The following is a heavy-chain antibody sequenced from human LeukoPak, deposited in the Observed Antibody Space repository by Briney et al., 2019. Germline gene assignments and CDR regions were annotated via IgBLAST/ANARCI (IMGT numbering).Heavy chain of an antibody. CDR1: GYTFTGYY. Sequence: GASVKVSCKASGYTFTGYYMHWVRPAPGQGLAWMGWINPNSGGTNYAQKFQGRVTMTRDTSISTAYMELSRLRSDDTAVYYCARIPGDSGYDYGSLDYWGQGTLVTVSS. D-gene: IGHD5-12*01. CDR2: INPNSGGT. CDR3: ARIPGDSGYDYGSLDY. V-gene: IGHV1-2*02. J-gene: IGHJ4*02.